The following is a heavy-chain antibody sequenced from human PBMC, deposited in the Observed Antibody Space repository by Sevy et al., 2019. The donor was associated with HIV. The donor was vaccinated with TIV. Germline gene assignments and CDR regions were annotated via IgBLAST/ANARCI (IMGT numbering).Heavy chain of an antibody. J-gene: IGHJ4*02. CDR3: ARVKLRGAYYYDF. CDR1: GYSIIGDYY. Sequence: SETLSLTCTVSGYSIIGDYYWGWIRQPPGKGLEWIVHIYHSGRTYYNPSLDSRVTQSVDTSKNQFSLRLSSVTAADTAIYYCARVKLRGAYYYDFWGQGTLVTVSS. CDR2: IYHSGRT. V-gene: IGHV4-38-2*02.